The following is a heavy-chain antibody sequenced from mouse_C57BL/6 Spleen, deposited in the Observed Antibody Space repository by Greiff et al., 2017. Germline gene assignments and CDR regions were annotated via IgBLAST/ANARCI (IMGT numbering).Heavy chain of an antibody. CDR1: GYTFTSYW. Sequence: VQLQQPGAELVKPGASVKLSCKASGYTFTSYWMHWVKQRPGQGLEWIGMIHPNSGSTNYNEKFKSKATLTVDKSSSTAYMQLSSLTSEDSAVYYCASVYYSNYGFAYWGQGTLVTVSA. CDR2: IHPNSGST. J-gene: IGHJ3*01. V-gene: IGHV1-64*01. CDR3: ASVYYSNYGFAY. D-gene: IGHD2-5*01.